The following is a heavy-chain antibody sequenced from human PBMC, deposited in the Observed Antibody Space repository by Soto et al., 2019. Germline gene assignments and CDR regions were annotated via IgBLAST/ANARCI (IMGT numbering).Heavy chain of an antibody. CDR1: GGTFSSYA. D-gene: IGHD3-22*01. Sequence: GASVKVSCKASGGTFSSYAISWVRQAPGQWLEWMGGIIPIFGTANYAQKFQGRVTITADESTSTAYMELSGLRDEDRAVYYCARYYYDSSGYDGMDVWGQGTTVTVSS. V-gene: IGHV1-69*13. J-gene: IGHJ6*02. CDR2: IIPIFGTA. CDR3: ARYYYDSSGYDGMDV.